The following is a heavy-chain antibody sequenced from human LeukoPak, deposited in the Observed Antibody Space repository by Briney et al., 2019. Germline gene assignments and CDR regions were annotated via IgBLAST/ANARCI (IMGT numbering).Heavy chain of an antibody. V-gene: IGHV3-48*04. D-gene: IGHD3-16*01. CDR1: GFTFSSYS. CDR2: ISSDSRTI. CDR3: ARDFGPYGMDV. J-gene: IGHJ6*02. Sequence: GGSLRLSCAASGFTFSSYSMNWVRQAPGKGLEWVSYISSDSRTIYYADSVKGRFTISRDNAMSTLYLQMNSLRAEDTAVYYCARDFGPYGMDVWGQGTTVTVSS.